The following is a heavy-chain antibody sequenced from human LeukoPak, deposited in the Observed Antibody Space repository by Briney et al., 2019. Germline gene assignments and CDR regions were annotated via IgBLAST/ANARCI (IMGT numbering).Heavy chain of an antibody. CDR1: GFTFSSYS. CDR2: ISSSSSYI. Sequence: PGGSLRLSCAASGFTFSSYSMNWVRQAPGKGLEWVSSISSSSSYIYYADSVKGRSTISRDNAKNSLYLRMNSLRAEDTAVYYCARALSSSWYLWGQGTLVTVSS. V-gene: IGHV3-21*01. D-gene: IGHD6-13*01. J-gene: IGHJ4*02. CDR3: ARALSSSWYL.